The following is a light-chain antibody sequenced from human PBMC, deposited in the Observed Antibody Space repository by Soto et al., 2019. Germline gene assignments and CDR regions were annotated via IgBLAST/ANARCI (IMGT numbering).Light chain of an antibody. CDR3: QQYGSSPQVT. Sequence: EIVLTQAPATLSLSPGERTTLSCWASQSVGRSLAWYQQKPGQAPRLLINDASNRATGIPARFGGSGSGTDFTLTISSLEPEDFAVYYCQQYGSSPQVTFGQGTRLEIK. V-gene: IGKV3-11*01. J-gene: IGKJ5*01. CDR1: QSVGRS. CDR2: DAS.